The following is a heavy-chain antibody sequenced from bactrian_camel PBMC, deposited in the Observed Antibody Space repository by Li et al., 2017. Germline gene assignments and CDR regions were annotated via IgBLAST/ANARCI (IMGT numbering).Heavy chain of an antibody. V-gene: IGHV3S68*01. CDR1: QHADNRDC. CDR3: AADVGSMSGNCQPNY. D-gene: IGHD6*01. CDR2: VDTNGRT. Sequence: HVQLVESGGGSVQAGGSLRLSCVASQHADNRDCLAWFRQVPGKEREGVATVDTNGRTNYLDSVKGRFTISFNNTNDTLYLQMNSVEPEDTAMYYCAADVGSMSGNCQPNYWGQGTQVTVSS. J-gene: IGHJ4*01.